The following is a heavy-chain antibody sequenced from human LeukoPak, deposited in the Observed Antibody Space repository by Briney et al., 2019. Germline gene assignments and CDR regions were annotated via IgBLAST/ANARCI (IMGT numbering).Heavy chain of an antibody. D-gene: IGHD2-8*01. CDR1: GFTFSSYA. CDR3: ARDRVTKQAPPGY. CDR2: ISYDGSNK. Sequence: GGSLRLSCAASGFTFSSYAMHWVRQAPGKGLEWVAVISYDGSNKYYADSVKGRFTISRDNSKNTVYLQMNSLRADDTAVYYCARDRVTKQAPPGYWGQGTLVTVSS. V-gene: IGHV3-30-3*01. J-gene: IGHJ4*02.